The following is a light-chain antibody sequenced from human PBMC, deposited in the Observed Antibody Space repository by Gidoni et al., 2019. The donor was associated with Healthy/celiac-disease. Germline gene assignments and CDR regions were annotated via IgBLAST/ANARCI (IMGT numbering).Light chain of an antibody. CDR2: DAS. V-gene: IGKV3-11*01. CDR1: QSVSSY. J-gene: IGKJ5*01. CDR3: QQRSSWPSIT. Sequence: EIVLTQSPATLSLSPGERATLSCRASQSVSSYLAWYQQKPGQGPRLLIYDASNRATGIPARCSGSGSGTDFTLTISSLEPEDFAVYDCQQRSSWPSITFGQGTRLEIK.